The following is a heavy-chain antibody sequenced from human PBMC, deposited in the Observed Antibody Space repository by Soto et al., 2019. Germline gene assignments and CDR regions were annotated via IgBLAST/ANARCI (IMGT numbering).Heavy chain of an antibody. V-gene: IGHV1-18*01. J-gene: IGHJ4*02. CDR2: ISAYNGNT. D-gene: IGHD3-10*01. Sequence: GASVKVSCKASGYTFTSYGIIWVRQAPGQGLEWMGWISAYNGNTNYAQKLQGRVTMTTDTSTSTAYMELRSLRSDDTAVYYCARAPLRVWLEGLCGDYWGQGTLVTVSS. CDR3: ARAPLRVWLEGLCGDY. CDR1: GYTFTSYG.